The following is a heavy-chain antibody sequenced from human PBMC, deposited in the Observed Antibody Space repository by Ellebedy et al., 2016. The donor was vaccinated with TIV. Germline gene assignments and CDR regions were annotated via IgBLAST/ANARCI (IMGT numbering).Heavy chain of an antibody. Sequence: MPSETLSLTCTVSGGSINGYYWSWIRQPPGKGLEYIGHIYYIGTTNYTPSLKSRVTISVDTSKNQVSLKLRSLTAADTAVYFCARQGPYDFDLDYWGQGILVTVSS. J-gene: IGHJ4*02. D-gene: IGHD3-3*01. CDR2: IYYIGTT. CDR1: GGSINGYY. CDR3: ARQGPYDFDLDY. V-gene: IGHV4-59*08.